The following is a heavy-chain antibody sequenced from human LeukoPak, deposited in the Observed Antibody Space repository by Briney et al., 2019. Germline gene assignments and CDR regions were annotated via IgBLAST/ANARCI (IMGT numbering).Heavy chain of an antibody. D-gene: IGHD2-21*01. CDR3: AKEGNGDSFDY. CDR2: VSFDGSNK. J-gene: IGHJ4*02. CDR1: GFTFSSYG. Sequence: PGGSLRLSCAASGFTFSSYGMHWVRQAPGKGLEWVAVVSFDGSNKYYADSVRGRFTISRDNSKSTLYLQMNSLRTEDTAVYYCAKEGNGDSFDYWGQGTLVTVSS. V-gene: IGHV3-30*18.